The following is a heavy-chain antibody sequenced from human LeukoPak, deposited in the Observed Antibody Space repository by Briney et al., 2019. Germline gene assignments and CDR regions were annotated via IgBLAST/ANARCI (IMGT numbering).Heavy chain of an antibody. J-gene: IGHJ4*02. CDR1: GFTFSSYG. D-gene: IGHD6-13*01. CDR3: ARGISSSWYTLYYFDY. CDR2: IRYDGSNK. V-gene: IGHV3-30*02. Sequence: GGSLRLSCAASGFTFSSYGMHWVRQAPGKGLEWVAFIRYDGSNKYYADSVKGRFTISRDNSKNTLYLQMNGRRAEDTAVYYCARGISSSWYTLYYFDYWGQGTLVTVSS.